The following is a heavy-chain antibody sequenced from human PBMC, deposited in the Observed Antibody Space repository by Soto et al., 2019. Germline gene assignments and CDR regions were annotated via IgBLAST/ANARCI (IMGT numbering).Heavy chain of an antibody. CDR1: GFTVSSHY. V-gene: IGHV3-53*01. J-gene: IGHJ4*02. CDR2: VYSGGST. Sequence: GGALRLSSAASGFTVSSHYMSWVRQAPGKGLERVSVVYSGGSTYYADSVKGRFTISRDNSKNTLYLQVNSLRVGDTAVYYCARFQTPGVFKWIAAAGTGPGYFDSWGQGTLVTVSS. CDR3: ARFQTPGVFKWIAAAGTGPGYFDS. D-gene: IGHD6-13*01.